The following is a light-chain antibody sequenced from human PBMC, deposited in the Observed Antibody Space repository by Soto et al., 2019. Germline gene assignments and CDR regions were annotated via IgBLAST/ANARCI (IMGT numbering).Light chain of an antibody. CDR3: QQYYSYPQT. V-gene: IGKV1-8*01. Sequence: AIRMTQSPSSLSESTGVRVTLTCRASQGISSYLAWYQQKPGKAPKLLIYAASTLQSGVPSRFSGSGSGTDFTLTISCLQSEDFATYYCQQYYSYPQTFGQGTKVDI. J-gene: IGKJ1*01. CDR1: QGISSY. CDR2: AAS.